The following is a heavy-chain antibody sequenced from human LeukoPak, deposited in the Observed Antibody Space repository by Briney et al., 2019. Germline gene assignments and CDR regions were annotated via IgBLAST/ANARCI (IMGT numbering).Heavy chain of an antibody. CDR3: TRLIRAYYYDSSGYHYGMDV. Sequence: PGGSLRLSCAASGFTFSGYAMHWVRQASGKGLEWVGRIRSNGNSYATAYAASVQGRFPISRDDSKNTAYLQMNSLKTEDTAVYYCTRLIRAYYYDSSGYHYGMDVWGQGTTVTVSS. J-gene: IGHJ6*02. D-gene: IGHD3-22*01. V-gene: IGHV3-73*01. CDR2: IRSNGNSYAT. CDR1: GFTFSGYA.